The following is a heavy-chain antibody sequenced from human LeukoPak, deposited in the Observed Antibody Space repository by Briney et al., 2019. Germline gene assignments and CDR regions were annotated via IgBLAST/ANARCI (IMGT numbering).Heavy chain of an antibody. CDR2: ISGSGGST. Sequence: PGGSLRLSCAASGFTFSSYAMSWVRQAPGKGLEWVSAISGSGGSTYYADSVKGRFTISRDNSKNTLYLQMNSLRAEDTALYYCAKDLGIAAVGTSCMDVWGQGTTVTVSS. D-gene: IGHD6-13*01. CDR3: AKDLGIAAVGTSCMDV. CDR1: GFTFSSYA. V-gene: IGHV3-23*01. J-gene: IGHJ6*02.